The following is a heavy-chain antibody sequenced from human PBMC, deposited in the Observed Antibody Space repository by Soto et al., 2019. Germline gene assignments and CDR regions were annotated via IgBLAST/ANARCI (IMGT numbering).Heavy chain of an antibody. V-gene: IGHV4-39*02. CDR3: VRHRFDRLSLYYPLAY. CDR2: ISYGGST. CDR1: GGSINSSKY. D-gene: IGHD3-16*01. J-gene: IGHJ4*01. Sequence: SETLSLTCSVSGGSINSSKYWAWVRQSPGRGLEWIGTISYGGSTYYNPSLQSRVTISVDASKNHFALRLISATAADTSTYFCVRHRFDRLSLYYPLAYWGPGTLVTVSP.